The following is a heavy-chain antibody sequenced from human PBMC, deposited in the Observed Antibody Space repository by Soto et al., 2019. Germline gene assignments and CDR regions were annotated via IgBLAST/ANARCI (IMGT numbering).Heavy chain of an antibody. CDR3: ARAPLESAGYRSSWYRDY. V-gene: IGHV1-18*01. CDR1: GYTFTSYG. Sequence: QVQLVQSGAEVKKPGASVKVSCKASGYTFTSYGISWVRQAPGQGLVWMGWISAYNGNTKYAQKLQGRVTMTAGTSSSTAYMELRSLRSDDTGVYYCARAPLESAGYRSSWYRDYWGQGTLVTVSS. CDR2: ISAYNGNT. D-gene: IGHD6-13*01. J-gene: IGHJ4*02.